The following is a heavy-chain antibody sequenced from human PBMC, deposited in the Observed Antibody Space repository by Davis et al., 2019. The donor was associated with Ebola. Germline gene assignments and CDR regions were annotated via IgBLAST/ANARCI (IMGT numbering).Heavy chain of an antibody. CDR3: ARVGYDFWSGYYYYGMDV. D-gene: IGHD3-3*01. CDR2: ISSSSSTI. V-gene: IGHV3-48*02. CDR1: GFTFSSYS. J-gene: IGHJ6*02. Sequence: GGSLRLSCAASGFTFSSYSMNWVRQAPGKGLEWVSYISSSSSTIYYADSVKGRFTISRDNAKNSLYLQMNSLRDEDTAVYYCARVGYDFWSGYYYYGMDVWGQGTTVTVSS.